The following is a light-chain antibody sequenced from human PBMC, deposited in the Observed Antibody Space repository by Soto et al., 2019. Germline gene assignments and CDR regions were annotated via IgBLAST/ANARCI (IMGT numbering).Light chain of an antibody. Sequence: DSEMTQTPYTLPASVGDRVTITCRATKSLNIWLAWYQQKPGKAPNLLISKASSLESGVPSRFIGSESGTEFSLIINGLQPDDFATYYCQQYKAYPYTFGQGTRLEIK. V-gene: IGKV1-5*03. J-gene: IGKJ5*01. CDR3: QQYKAYPYT. CDR1: KSLNIW. CDR2: KAS.